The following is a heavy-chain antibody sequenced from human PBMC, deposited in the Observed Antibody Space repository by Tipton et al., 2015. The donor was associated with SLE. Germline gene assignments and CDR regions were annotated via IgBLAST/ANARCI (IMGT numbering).Heavy chain of an antibody. CDR2: IDPDNGGT. CDR3: VSSALHSGWSY. J-gene: IGHJ4*01. D-gene: IGHD6-19*01. V-gene: IGHV1-2*06. CDR1: GYTFTAYY. Sequence: VQLVQSGAEVKKPGASVKASCKASGYTFTAYYVHWMRQAPGQGLEWMGRIDPDNGGTSYAQKFQGRVTMTRDTSITAAYMELSGLQSDDTAVYFCVSSALHSGWSYWGHGTLVTVSS.